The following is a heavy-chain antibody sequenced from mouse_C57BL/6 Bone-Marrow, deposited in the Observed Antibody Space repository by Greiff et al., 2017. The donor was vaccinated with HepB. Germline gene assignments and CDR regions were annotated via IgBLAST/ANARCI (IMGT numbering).Heavy chain of an antibody. CDR3: TREGYFDF. V-gene: IGHV5-9-1*02. CDR2: ISSGGDYI. Sequence: EVKLMESGEGLVKPGGSLKLSCAASGFTFSSYAMSWVRQTPEKRLEWVAYISSGGDYIYYADTVKGRYTISRDNARNTLYLQVSSLKSEDTAMYYCTREGYFDFWGTGTTVTVSS. CDR1: GFTFSSYA. J-gene: IGHJ1*03.